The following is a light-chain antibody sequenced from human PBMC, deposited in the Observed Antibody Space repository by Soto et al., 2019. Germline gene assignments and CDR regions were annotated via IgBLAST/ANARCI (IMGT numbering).Light chain of an antibody. CDR3: QQYNNWPPLT. CDR2: GAS. J-gene: IGKJ4*01. CDR1: QTVGSN. V-gene: IGKV3-15*01. Sequence: EIAMTQSPATLSVSPGERATLSCRASQTVGSNLAWYQQKPGQAPRLLIYGASTRATGIPARFSGSGSGTEFTLTISSLQSEDFAVYYCQQYNNWPPLTFGGGTKVEIK.